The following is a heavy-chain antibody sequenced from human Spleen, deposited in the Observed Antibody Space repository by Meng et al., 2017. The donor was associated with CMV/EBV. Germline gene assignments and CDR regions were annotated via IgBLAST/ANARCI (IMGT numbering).Heavy chain of an antibody. J-gene: IGHJ6*02. D-gene: IGHD2-2*01. CDR1: GYIFTDYY. Sequence: ASVKVSCKASGYIFTDYYIHWVRQAPGQGLEWMGWINPNSGGTNYAQKFQGRVTMTRDTSITTAYMELSRLRSDDTAVYYCARDRQGYCSSTSCSVSDYYYYGMDVWGQGTTVTVSS. CDR2: INPNSGGT. V-gene: IGHV1-2*02. CDR3: ARDRQGYCSSTSCSVSDYYYYGMDV.